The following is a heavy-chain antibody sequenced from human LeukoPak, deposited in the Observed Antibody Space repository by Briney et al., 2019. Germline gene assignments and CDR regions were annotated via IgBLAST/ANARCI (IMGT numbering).Heavy chain of an antibody. Sequence: GGSLRLSCAASGFTFSSYWMHWVRQAPGKGLVWVSRINSDGSSTSYADSVKGRFTISRDNAKNTLYLQMNSLRAEDTAVYYCARTDYGGYYYYMDVWGKGTTVTISS. J-gene: IGHJ6*03. V-gene: IGHV3-74*01. CDR3: ARTDYGGYYYYMDV. CDR2: INSDGSST. CDR1: GFTFSSYW. D-gene: IGHD4-17*01.